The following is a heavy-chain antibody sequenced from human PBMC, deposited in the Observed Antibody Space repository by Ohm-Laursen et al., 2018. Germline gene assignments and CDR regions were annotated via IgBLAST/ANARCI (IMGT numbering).Heavy chain of an antibody. CDR2: ISRSSSYI. V-gene: IGHV3-21*01. CDR1: GFTFSSDS. J-gene: IGHJ4*02. D-gene: IGHD6-6*01. CDR3: ARDRIAARRGDFDY. Sequence: SLRLSCAASGFTFSSDSMNWVRQAPGKGLEWVSSISRSSSYIYYADSVKGRFTISRDNAKNSLYLQMNSLRAEDTAVYYCARDRIAARRGDFDYWGQGTLVTVSS.